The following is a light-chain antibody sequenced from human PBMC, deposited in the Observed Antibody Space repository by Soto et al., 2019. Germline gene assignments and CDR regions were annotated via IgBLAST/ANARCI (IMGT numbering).Light chain of an antibody. CDR2: DAS. CDR1: QDISNY. V-gene: IGKV1-33*01. CDR3: QQYATLPRGVT. J-gene: IGKJ3*01. Sequence: DIQMTQSPSSLSASVGDRVTITCQASQDISNYLNWYQQKPGKAPKLLIYDASNLETGVPSRFSGSGSGTDFTFTISSLQPEDIATYYSQQYATLPRGVTFGPGNKVDIK.